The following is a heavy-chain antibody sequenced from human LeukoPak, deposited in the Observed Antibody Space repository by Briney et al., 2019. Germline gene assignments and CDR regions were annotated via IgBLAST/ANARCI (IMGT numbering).Heavy chain of an antibody. CDR1: GYTFTGYY. Sequence: GASVKVSCKASGYTFTGYYMHWVRQAPGQGLEWMGWINPNSGGTNYAQKFQGRVTMTRDTSISTAYMELSSLRSEDTAVYYCARGGYYRGRAFDIWGQGTMVTVSS. CDR2: INPNSGGT. V-gene: IGHV1-2*02. D-gene: IGHD3-22*01. J-gene: IGHJ3*02. CDR3: ARGGYYRGRAFDI.